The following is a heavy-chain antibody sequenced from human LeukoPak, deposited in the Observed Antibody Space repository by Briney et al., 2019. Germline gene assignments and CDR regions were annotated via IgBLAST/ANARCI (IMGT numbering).Heavy chain of an antibody. CDR1: GFTFSSYG. V-gene: IGHV3-30*02. Sequence: PGGSLRLSCAESGFTFSSYGIHCVRQAPGKRLEWVAFIRYDGSNKYYADSVKGRFTISRYNYKNTLYLQMNSLRAEDTAVYYCVKEGGNIAALQKYWFDSWGQGTLVTVSS. J-gene: IGHJ5*01. D-gene: IGHD6-6*01. CDR3: VKEGGNIAALQKYWFDS. CDR2: IRYDGSNK.